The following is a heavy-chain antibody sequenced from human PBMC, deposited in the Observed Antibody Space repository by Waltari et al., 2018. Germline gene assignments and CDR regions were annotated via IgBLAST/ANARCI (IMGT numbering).Heavy chain of an antibody. CDR3: ARHELGISQFYYNMYV. J-gene: IGHJ6*02. Sequence: HVQLVQSGAEVKKPGSSVKVSCQACAGSFGGYGTSWVRQAPGQGLEWMGVIIPMFGIPEYSQKFQDRLTITADESTNTAYMELSSLSSEDTAIYYCARHELGISQFYYNMYVWGQGTTVTISS. CDR1: AGSFGGYG. CDR2: IIPMFGIP. V-gene: IGHV1-69*12. D-gene: IGHD3-16*01.